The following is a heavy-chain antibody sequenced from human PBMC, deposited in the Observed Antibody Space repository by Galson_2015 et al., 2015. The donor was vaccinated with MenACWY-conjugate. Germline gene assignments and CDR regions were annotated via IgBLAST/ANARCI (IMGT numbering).Heavy chain of an antibody. CDR1: GYSFTNFW. Sequence: QSGAEVKKPGESLKISCKGSGYSFTNFWIAWVRQMPGKGLEWVGVIDTFNSNVRYSPSFQGQVTISADESISTAYLQWSSLKASDTAMYYCARHPPGGRGMDVWGRGTTVPVSS. V-gene: IGHV5-51*01. J-gene: IGHJ6*02. CDR3: ARHPPGGRGMDV. D-gene: IGHD1-26*01. CDR2: IDTFNSNV.